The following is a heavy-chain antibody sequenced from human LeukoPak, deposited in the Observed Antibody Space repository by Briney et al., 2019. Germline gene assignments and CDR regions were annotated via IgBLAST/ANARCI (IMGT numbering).Heavy chain of an antibody. CDR1: GGSISSHF. CDR2: VSKSGST. V-gene: IGHV4-4*08. D-gene: IGHD3-16*01. CDR3: ARDDYGVFDAFDV. J-gene: IGHJ3*01. Sequence: PSETLSLTCTVSGGSISSHFWTWLRQAPGKGLEWLGYVSKSGSTNYNPSPQSLITISLDTSKNQFFLKLSSVTAADTAVYFCARDDYGVFDAFDVWGQGTVVTVSS.